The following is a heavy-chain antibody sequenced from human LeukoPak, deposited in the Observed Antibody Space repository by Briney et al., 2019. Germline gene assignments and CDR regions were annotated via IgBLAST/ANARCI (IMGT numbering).Heavy chain of an antibody. J-gene: IGHJ4*02. D-gene: IGHD6-13*01. CDR3: ARDRGSSWSSFDY. V-gene: IGHV1-2*02. CDR1: GYTFTGYY. Sequence: GASVKVSCKASGYTFTGYYMHWVRQAPGQGLEWMGWINPNSGGTNYAQKFQGRVTMTRDTSISTAYMELSRLRSDDTAVYYCARDRGSSWSSFDYWGQGTLVTVSS. CDR2: INPNSGGT.